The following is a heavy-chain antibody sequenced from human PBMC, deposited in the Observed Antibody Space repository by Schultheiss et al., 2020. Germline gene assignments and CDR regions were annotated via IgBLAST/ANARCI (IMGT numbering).Heavy chain of an antibody. V-gene: IGHV3-11*04. D-gene: IGHD4-17*01. CDR2: ISSSGSTI. CDR3: ARAYDYGDYGDSFDI. CDR1: GFTFSDYY. Sequence: GGSLRLSCAASGFTFSDYYMSWIRQAPGKGLEWVSYISSSGSTIYYADSVKGRFTISRDNAKKSLYLQMNSLRAEDTAVYYCARAYDYGDYGDSFDIWGQVTMVTVSS. J-gene: IGHJ3*02.